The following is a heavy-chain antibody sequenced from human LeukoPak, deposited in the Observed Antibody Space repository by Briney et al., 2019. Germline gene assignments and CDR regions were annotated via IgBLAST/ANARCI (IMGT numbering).Heavy chain of an antibody. CDR2: INPSGGNI. CDR1: GYRFTNNY. CDR3: ARDQGLTGYFDY. V-gene: IGHV1-46*01. J-gene: IGHJ4*02. D-gene: IGHD3-9*01. Sequence: ASVKVSCKTSGYRFTNNYMHWVRQAPGQGLEWMGVINPSGGNIDYARKFQGRVTMTRDTSTSTVYMELSSLRSEDTAVYFCARDQGLTGYFDYWGQGTLVTVSS.